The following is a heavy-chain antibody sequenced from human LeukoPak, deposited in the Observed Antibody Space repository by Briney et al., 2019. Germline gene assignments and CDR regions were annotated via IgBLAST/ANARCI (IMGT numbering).Heavy chain of an antibody. Sequence: TLSLTCTVSGDSISSDGHSWSWIRQPPGKGLEWVGYIYHSGAAYHNPSLKSRLALSVDTSNNQFSLRLRSVTAADTAVYYCVRGVGGEYFYFDRWGQGALVTVSA. V-gene: IGHV4-30-4*07. D-gene: IGHD1-26*01. CDR1: GDSISSDGHS. J-gene: IGHJ4*02. CDR2: IYHSGAA. CDR3: VRGVGGEYFYFDR.